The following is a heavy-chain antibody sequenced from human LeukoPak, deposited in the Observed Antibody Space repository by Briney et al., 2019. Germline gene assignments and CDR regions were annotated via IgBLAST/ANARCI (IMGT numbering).Heavy chain of an antibody. CDR3: ARDRSYYTFDY. CDR1: GYSISSDYH. Sequence: SETLSLTCAVSGYSISSDYHWGWIRQPPGKGLEWIGAMHHSGSTCYNPSLKSRVTISVDTSKNQVSLKLNSVTAADTAVYYCARDRSYYTFDYWGQGTLVIVSA. CDR2: MHHSGST. J-gene: IGHJ4*02. D-gene: IGHD3-10*01. V-gene: IGHV4-38-2*02.